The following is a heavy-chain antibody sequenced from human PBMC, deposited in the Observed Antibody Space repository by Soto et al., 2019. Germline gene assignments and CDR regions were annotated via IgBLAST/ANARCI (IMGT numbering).Heavy chain of an antibody. Sequence: PGGSLSLSCAASGFTFSDYYMRWNRQASGKGLEWVTYSSSSGSTIYYADSVKGRFTISRDNAKNSLYRQINSLRAEDTAVYYCARVPVVVVAATTPNWYFDLWGRGTLVTVS. V-gene: IGHV3-11*01. D-gene: IGHD2-15*01. J-gene: IGHJ2*01. CDR3: ARVPVVVVAATTPNWYFDL. CDR2: SSSSGSTI. CDR1: GFTFSDYY.